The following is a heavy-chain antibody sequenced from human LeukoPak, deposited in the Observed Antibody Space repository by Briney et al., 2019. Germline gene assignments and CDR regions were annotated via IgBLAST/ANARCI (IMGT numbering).Heavy chain of an antibody. D-gene: IGHD6-6*01. CDR2: IIPIFGIA. CDR3: ARDKYSSSLGDY. J-gene: IGHJ4*02. Sequence: GASVKVSFKASGGTFSSYAISWMGQAPGQGREWMGGIIPIFGIANYAQKFQGRVTITADKSTSTAYMELSSLRSEDTAVYYCARDKYSSSLGDYWGQGTLVTVSS. V-gene: IGHV1-69*17. CDR1: GGTFSSYA.